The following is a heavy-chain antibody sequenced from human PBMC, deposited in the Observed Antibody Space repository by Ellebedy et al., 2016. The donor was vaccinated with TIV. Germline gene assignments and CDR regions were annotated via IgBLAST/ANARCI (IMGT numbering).Heavy chain of an antibody. CDR1: GSTFSSYW. D-gene: IGHD6-13*01. CDR2: IKQDGSEK. J-gene: IGHJ4*02. V-gene: IGHV3-7*03. CDR3: ARRGLAAGGTLLYY. Sequence: PGGSLRLSCADSGSTFSSYWMTWVRQAPGKGLEWVAHIKQDGSEKYYVDSVKGRFTISRDNAENSLYLQMNSLRAEDTAVYYCARRGLAAGGTLLYYWGQGTLVTVSS.